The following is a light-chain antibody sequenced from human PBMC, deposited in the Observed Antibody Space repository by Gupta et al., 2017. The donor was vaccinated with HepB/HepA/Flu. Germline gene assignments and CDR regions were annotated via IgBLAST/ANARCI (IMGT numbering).Light chain of an antibody. CDR1: SSNIGTNT. Sequence: QSILTQPPSVSGTPGQRVTISCSGSSSNIGTNTVNWYQQLPGTAPKLLIYTNDQRPSGVPDRFSGSTSGTSASLAISGLQSEDEADYFCAAWDDSLNAVVFGGGTKLTVL. CDR2: TND. CDR3: AAWDDSLNAVV. J-gene: IGLJ2*01. V-gene: IGLV1-44*01.